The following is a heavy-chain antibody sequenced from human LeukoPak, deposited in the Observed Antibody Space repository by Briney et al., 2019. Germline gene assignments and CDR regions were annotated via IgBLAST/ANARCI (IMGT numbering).Heavy chain of an antibody. CDR2: IFYSGST. Sequence: SETLSLTCTASGGSISSYYWSWIRQPPGKGLEWIGYIFYSGSTNYNPSLKSRVTISVDTSKNQFFLKLTSVIAADTAVYYCARHGIQQWSGSAFDIWGQGTMVTVSS. V-gene: IGHV4-59*08. D-gene: IGHD5-18*01. CDR3: ARHGIQQWSGSAFDI. CDR1: GGSISSYY. J-gene: IGHJ3*02.